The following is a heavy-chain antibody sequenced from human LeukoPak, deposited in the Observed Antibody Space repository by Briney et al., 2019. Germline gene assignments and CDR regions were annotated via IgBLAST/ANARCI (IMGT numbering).Heavy chain of an antibody. J-gene: IGHJ3*02. V-gene: IGHV4-59*01. Sequence: PSETLSLTCTVSGGSISSYYWSWIRQPPGKGLEWIGNIYYSGSTNYNPSLKSRVTISVDTSKNQFSLKLSSVTAADTAVYYCARDHPDDAFDIWGQGTMVTVSS. CDR3: ARDHPDDAFDI. CDR2: IYYSGST. CDR1: GGSISSYY.